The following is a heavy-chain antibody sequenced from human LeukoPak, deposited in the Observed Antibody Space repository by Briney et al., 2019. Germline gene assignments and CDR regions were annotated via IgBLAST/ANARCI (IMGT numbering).Heavy chain of an antibody. V-gene: IGHV1-2*02. CDR1: GYTFTGYY. D-gene: IGHD4-17*01. CDR2: INPNSGGT. CDR3: ARDRDYGDYEPSNNWFDP. J-gene: IGHJ5*02. Sequence: ASVKVSCKTSGYTFTGYYMHWVRQAPGQGLEWMGRINPNSGGTNYAQKFQGRVTMTRDTSISTAYMELSRLRSDDTAVYYCARDRDYGDYEPSNNWFDPWGQGTLVTVSS.